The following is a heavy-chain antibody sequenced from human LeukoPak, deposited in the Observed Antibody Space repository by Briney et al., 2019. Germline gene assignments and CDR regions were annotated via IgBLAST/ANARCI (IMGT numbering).Heavy chain of an antibody. CDR3: ARDSTYYDFWSGYLY. Sequence: PGGSLRLSCAASGFTFSSYSMNWARQAPGKGLEWVSYISSSSSTIYYADSVKGRFTISRDNAKNSLYLQMNSLRAEDTAVYYCARDSTYYDFWSGYLYWGQGTLVTVSS. J-gene: IGHJ4*02. CDR1: GFTFSSYS. V-gene: IGHV3-48*04. CDR2: ISSSSSTI. D-gene: IGHD3-3*01.